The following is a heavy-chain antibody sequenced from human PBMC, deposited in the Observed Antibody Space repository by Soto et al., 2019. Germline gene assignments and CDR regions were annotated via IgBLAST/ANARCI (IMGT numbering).Heavy chain of an antibody. CDR3: AKGDYYDSSGYSLQRAFDY. V-gene: IGHV3-30*04. Sequence: GGSLRLSCAASGFTFSSYAMHWVRQAPGKGLEWVAVITYDGSSTYYADSVKGRFTISRDNSKNTLFLQMNSLRAEDTAIYYCAKGDYYDSSGYSLQRAFDYWGQGTLVTVSS. D-gene: IGHD3-22*01. CDR2: ITYDGSST. J-gene: IGHJ4*02. CDR1: GFTFSSYA.